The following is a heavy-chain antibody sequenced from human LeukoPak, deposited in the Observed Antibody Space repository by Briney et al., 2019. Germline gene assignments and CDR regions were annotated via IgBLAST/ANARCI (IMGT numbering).Heavy chain of an antibody. J-gene: IGHJ4*02. D-gene: IGHD3-22*01. CDR1: GFTFSSYG. CDR3: ARDAYYYDSSGYFDY. CDR2: IWYDGSNK. V-gene: IGHV3-33*01. Sequence: GESLRLSCAASGFTFSSYGMHWVRQAPGKGLEWVAVIWYDGSNKYYADSVKGRFTISRDNSKNTLYLQMNSLRAEDTAVYYCARDAYYYDSSGYFDYWGQGTLVTVSS.